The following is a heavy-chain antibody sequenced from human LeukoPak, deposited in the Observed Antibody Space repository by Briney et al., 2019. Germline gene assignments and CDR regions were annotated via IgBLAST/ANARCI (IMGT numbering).Heavy chain of an antibody. J-gene: IGHJ4*02. V-gene: IGHV3-21*01. CDR3: ARVGSYEFDY. D-gene: IGHD1-26*01. CDR1: GFTFSSYT. CDR2: ISSSSSYI. Sequence: GSLRLSCAVSGFTFSSYTINWVRQAPGKVLKWVSSISSSSSYIYYADSVKGRFTISRDNAKNSLSLQMNSLRAEDTAVYYCARVGSYEFDYWGQGTLVTVSS.